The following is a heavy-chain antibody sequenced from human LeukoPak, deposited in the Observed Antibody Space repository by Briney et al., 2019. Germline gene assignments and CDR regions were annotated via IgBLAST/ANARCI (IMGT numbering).Heavy chain of an antibody. CDR1: GFTVSSNY. CDR2: IYSGGGT. V-gene: IGHV3-53*01. J-gene: IGHJ4*02. Sequence: GGSLRLSCAASGFTVSSNYMTWVRQAPGKGLEWVSLIYSGGGTYYADSVKGRFTISRDNSKNTLYLQMNSLRAEDTAVYFCAKKVTEGYWGQGTLVTVSS. CDR3: AKKVTEGY. D-gene: IGHD2-21*02.